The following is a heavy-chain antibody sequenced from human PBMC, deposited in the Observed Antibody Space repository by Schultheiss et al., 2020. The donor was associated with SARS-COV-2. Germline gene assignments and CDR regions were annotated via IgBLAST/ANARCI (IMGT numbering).Heavy chain of an antibody. D-gene: IGHD3-10*01. CDR2: IIPIFGTA. Sequence: SVKVSCKASGYTFTSYGISWVRQAPGQGLEWMGGIIPIFGTANYAQKFQGRVTITADESTSTAYMELSSLRSEDTAVYYCASPSGSDYYYYGMDVWGQGATVTVSS. V-gene: IGHV1-69*13. CDR1: GYTFTSYG. J-gene: IGHJ6*02. CDR3: ASPSGSDYYYYGMDV.